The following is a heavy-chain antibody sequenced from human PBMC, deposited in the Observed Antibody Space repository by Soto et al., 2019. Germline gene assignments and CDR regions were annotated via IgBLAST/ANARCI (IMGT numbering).Heavy chain of an antibody. CDR3: ASGASRWYPYFFDS. Sequence: QAQVVQSGAEVRKPGSSVKLSCKASEGTFHSYAIAWVRPAPGQGLEWMGGIIPYYNTLNYAQKFQDRVTITADDSTNTVYMELSSLRSDDTAVYFCASGASRWYPYFFDSWAQGTLVTVSS. V-gene: IGHV1-69*01. CDR2: IIPYYNTL. D-gene: IGHD6-13*01. J-gene: IGHJ4*02. CDR1: EGTFHSYA.